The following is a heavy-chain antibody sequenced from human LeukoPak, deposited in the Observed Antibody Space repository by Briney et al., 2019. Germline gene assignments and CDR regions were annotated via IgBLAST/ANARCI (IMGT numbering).Heavy chain of an antibody. V-gene: IGHV3-23*01. J-gene: IGHJ4*02. D-gene: IGHD6-19*01. CDR2: VSGSGGST. CDR3: AKDLVPGYSSGWYPRPDY. Sequence: GGSLRLSCAASGFTFSSYAMTWVRQAPGKGLEWVSSVSGSGGSTYYADSVKGRFTISRDNSKNTLYLQMNSLRVEDTAIYYCAKDLVPGYSSGWYPRPDYRGQGTLVTVSS. CDR1: GFTFSSYA.